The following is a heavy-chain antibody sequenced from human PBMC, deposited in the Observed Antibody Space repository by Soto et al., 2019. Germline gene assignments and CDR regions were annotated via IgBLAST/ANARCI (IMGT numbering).Heavy chain of an antibody. Sequence: ASVKVSCKASGYTFSNFGITWVRQAPGQGLEWMGWISAYNGNSNYAQKLQGRVTMTTETSTSTAYMELRSLRSDDTAMYYCARDHGDCSGGSCYPVADYWGQGTLVTVSS. CDR2: ISAYNGNS. V-gene: IGHV1-18*01. J-gene: IGHJ4*02. D-gene: IGHD2-15*01. CDR1: GYTFSNFG. CDR3: ARDHGDCSGGSCYPVADY.